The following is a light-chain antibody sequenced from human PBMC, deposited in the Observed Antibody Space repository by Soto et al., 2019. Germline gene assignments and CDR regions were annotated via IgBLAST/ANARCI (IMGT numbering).Light chain of an antibody. CDR3: QQYYSYPHT. V-gene: IGKV1-8*01. CDR2: AAS. Sequence: AIRMTQSPSSFSASTGDRVTITCRASQGISSYLAWYQQKPGKAPKLLIYAASTLQSGVPSRFRGSGSGTDFTLRISCLQSEDFATYYCQQYYSYPHTFGQGTKVEIE. J-gene: IGKJ1*01. CDR1: QGISSY.